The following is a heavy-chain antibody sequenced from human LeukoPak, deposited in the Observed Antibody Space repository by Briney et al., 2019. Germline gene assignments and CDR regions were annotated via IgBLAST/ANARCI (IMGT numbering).Heavy chain of an antibody. CDR3: SWYGRVLFDY. Sequence: SETLSLTCAVYGGSFSGYYWSWIRQPPGKGLEWIGEINHSGSTNYNPSLKSRVTISVDTSKNQFSLKLSYCARGRDGAYSSSWYGRVLFDYWGQGTLVTVSS. V-gene: IGHV4-34*01. J-gene: IGHJ4*02. CDR1: GGSFSGYY. D-gene: IGHD6-13*01. CDR2: INHSGST.